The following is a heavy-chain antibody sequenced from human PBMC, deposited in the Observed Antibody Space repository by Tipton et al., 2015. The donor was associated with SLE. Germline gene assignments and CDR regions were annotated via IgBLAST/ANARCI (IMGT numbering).Heavy chain of an antibody. D-gene: IGHD1-1*01. V-gene: IGHV4-59*11. CDR2: IYYSGST. J-gene: IGHJ6*03. CDR3: ARAPGLERSFYYYYYMDV. Sequence: TLSLTCTFSGDSISNHYWSWIRQPPGKGLEWIGYIYYSGSTNYNPSLKSRVTISVDTSKNQFSLKLSSVTAADTAVYYCARAPGLERSFYYYYYMDVWDKGTTVTVSS. CDR1: GDSISNHY.